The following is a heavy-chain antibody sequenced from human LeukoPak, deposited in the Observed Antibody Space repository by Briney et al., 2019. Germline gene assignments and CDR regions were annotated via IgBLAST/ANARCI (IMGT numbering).Heavy chain of an antibody. V-gene: IGHV3-11*01. CDR2: ISSSGSTI. CDR1: EFTFSTYA. D-gene: IGHD2-15*01. CDR3: ARVGGYDAFDI. J-gene: IGHJ3*02. Sequence: GGSLRLSCAASEFTFSTYAMSWVRQAPGKGLEWVSYISSSGSTIYYADSVKGRFTISRDNAKNSLYLQMNSLRAEDTAVYYCARVGGYDAFDIWGQGTMVTVSS.